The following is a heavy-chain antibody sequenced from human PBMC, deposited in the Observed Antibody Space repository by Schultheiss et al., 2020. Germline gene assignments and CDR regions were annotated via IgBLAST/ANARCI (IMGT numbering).Heavy chain of an antibody. V-gene: IGHV3-23*01. J-gene: IGHJ2*01. D-gene: IGHD3-10*01. CDR2: ISGSGGST. CDR3: AKALGSYWYFDL. Sequence: GGSLRLSCAASGFTFSDYYMSWVRQAPGKGLEWVSAISGSGGSTYYADSVKGRFTISRDNSKNTLYLQMNSLRAEDTAVYYCAKALGSYWYFDLWGRGTLVTVSS. CDR1: GFTFSDYY.